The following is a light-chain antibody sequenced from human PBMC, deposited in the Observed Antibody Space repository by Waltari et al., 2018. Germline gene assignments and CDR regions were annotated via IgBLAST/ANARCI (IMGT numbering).Light chain of an antibody. Sequence: QSALTQPASVSGSPGPSITISRTGTTSHFGGSKYVSWYQQHPGKAPKLIIYDVSTRPSGTSNRFSGSKSGNTASLTISGLQAEDEADYYCNSYTSSRTWVFGGGTKLTVL. CDR2: DVS. CDR3: NSYTSSRTWV. V-gene: IGLV2-14*03. CDR1: TSHFGGSKY. J-gene: IGLJ3*02.